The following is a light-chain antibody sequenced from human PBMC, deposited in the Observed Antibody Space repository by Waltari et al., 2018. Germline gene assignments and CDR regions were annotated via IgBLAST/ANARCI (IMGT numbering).Light chain of an antibody. Sequence: ELVLTQSPATLSLSQGERATLSCRASQSVSTFLAWYQQKPGQAPRLLIYHASNRATGIPARFSGRGSGTNFTLTISSLEPEDFAVYYCQQRANWPPLSFGGGTRVEIK. CDR2: HAS. CDR3: QQRANWPPLS. J-gene: IGKJ4*01. V-gene: IGKV3-11*01. CDR1: QSVSTF.